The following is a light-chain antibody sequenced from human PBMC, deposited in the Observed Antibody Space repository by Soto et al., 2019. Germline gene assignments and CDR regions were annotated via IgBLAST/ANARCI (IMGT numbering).Light chain of an antibody. CDR3: QQYNHWPPWT. Sequence: EVVMTQSPATLSVSSGEKVTLSCRASEGIRSNLAWYQQKPGQAPRLLIYDASTRAAAIPARFSGSGSGTEFTLPISSLQSEEFAVYYCQQYNHWPPWTFGQGTKVEIK. CDR2: DAS. V-gene: IGKV3-15*01. CDR1: EGIRSN. J-gene: IGKJ1*01.